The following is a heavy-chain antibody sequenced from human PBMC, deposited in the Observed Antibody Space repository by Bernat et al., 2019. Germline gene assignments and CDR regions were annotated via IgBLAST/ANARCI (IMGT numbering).Heavy chain of an antibody. D-gene: IGHD2-15*01. CDR3: ARFCSGGSCYSGVPDY. CDR2: INHSGST. V-gene: IGHV4-34*01. CDR1: GGSFSGYY. J-gene: IGHJ4*02. Sequence: QVQLQQWGAGLLKPSETLSLTCAVYGGSFSGYYWSWIRQPPGKGLEWIGEINHSGSTNYNPSLKSRVTISVDTSKNQFSLKLSSVTAADTAVYYCARFCSGGSCYSGVPDYWGQGTLVTVSS.